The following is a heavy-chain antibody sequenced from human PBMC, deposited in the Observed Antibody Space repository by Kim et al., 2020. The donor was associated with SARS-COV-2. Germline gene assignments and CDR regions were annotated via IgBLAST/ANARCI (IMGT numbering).Heavy chain of an antibody. Sequence: SETLSLTCAVYGGSFSGYYWSWIRQPPGKGLEWIGEINHSGSTNYNPSLKSRVTISVDTSKNQFSLKLSSVTAADTAVYYCARWVYDSSGYRYYYYGMDVWGQGTTVTVSS. CDR1: GGSFSGYY. J-gene: IGHJ6*02. D-gene: IGHD3-22*01. CDR2: INHSGST. V-gene: IGHV4-34*01. CDR3: ARWVYDSSGYRYYYYGMDV.